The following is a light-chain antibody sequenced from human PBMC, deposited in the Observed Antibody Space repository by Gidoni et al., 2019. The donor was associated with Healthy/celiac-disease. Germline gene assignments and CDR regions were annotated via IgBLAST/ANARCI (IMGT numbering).Light chain of an antibody. CDR1: KSVSSSY. Sequence: VLTPPPGSLSLSPAISASPSCRASKSVSSSYLACYQQKPGQAPRLLIYGASSRATGIASRFSGSGSGTDFTLTISRLEPEDVAVYYWQQYGSSPLTFGGGTKVEIK. CDR3: QQYGSSPLT. J-gene: IGKJ4*01. V-gene: IGKV3-20*01. CDR2: GAS.